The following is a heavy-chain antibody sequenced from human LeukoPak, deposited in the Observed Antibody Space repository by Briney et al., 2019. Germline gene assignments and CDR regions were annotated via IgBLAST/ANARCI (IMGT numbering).Heavy chain of an antibody. J-gene: IGHJ4*02. V-gene: IGHV3-53*01. Sequence: PGGSLRLSCAASGFPVISNYMSWVRQAPGKGLEWVSVIYSGGSTYYAYSVKGRFTISRDNSKNTLYLKMNNMRAEDTAVYYCAREKHDDYGDYGFEYWGQGTLVTVSS. CDR2: IYSGGST. D-gene: IGHD4-17*01. CDR1: GFPVISNY. CDR3: AREKHDDYGDYGFEY.